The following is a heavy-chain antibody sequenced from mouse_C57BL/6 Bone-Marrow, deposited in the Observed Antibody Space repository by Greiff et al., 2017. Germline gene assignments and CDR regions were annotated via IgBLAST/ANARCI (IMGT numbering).Heavy chain of an antibody. J-gene: IGHJ4*01. CDR2: ISSGGSYT. D-gene: IGHD1-1*02. CDR1: GFTFSSYG. V-gene: IGHV5-6*01. CDR3: TRSPGGYYAMDY. Sequence: EVQGVESGGDLVKPGGSLKLSCAASGFTFSSYGMSWVRQTPDKRLEWVATISSGGSYTNYPDSVKGRFTFSIDNAKNTVYMHMSSLKSEYSAMYYFTRSPGGYYAMDYWGQGTSVTVSS.